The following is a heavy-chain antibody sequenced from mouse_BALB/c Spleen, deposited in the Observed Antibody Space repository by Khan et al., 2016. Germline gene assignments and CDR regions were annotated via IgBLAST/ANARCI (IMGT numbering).Heavy chain of an antibody. CDR3: NAGWLGRDYYAMDY. Sequence: VQLQQSGAELVRSGASVKLSCTASAFNIIDYFMHWVKQRPEQGLEWIGWIDPENGDTEYAPKFQGKATMTADTSSNTAYLQLSSLTSEDTAVLYCNAGWLGRDYYAMDYWGQGTSVTVSS. CDR1: AFNIIDYF. J-gene: IGHJ4*01. V-gene: IGHV14-4*02. CDR2: IDPENGDT. D-gene: IGHD2-3*01.